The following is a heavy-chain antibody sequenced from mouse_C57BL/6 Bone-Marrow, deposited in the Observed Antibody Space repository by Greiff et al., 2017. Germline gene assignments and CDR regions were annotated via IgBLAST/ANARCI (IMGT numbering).Heavy chain of an antibody. CDR2: ISSGGDYI. CDR3: TRGGYDGYSYYAMDY. CDR1: GFTFSSYA. V-gene: IGHV5-9-1*02. Sequence: EVQRVESGEGLVKPGGSLKLSCAASGFTFSSYAMSWVRQTPEKRLEWVAYISSGGDYIYYADTVKGRFTISRDNARNTLYLQMSSLKSEDTAMYYCTRGGYDGYSYYAMDYWGQGTSVTVSS. J-gene: IGHJ4*01. D-gene: IGHD2-3*01.